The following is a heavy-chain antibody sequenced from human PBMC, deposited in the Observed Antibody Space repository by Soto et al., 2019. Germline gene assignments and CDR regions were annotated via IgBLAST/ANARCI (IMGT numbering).Heavy chain of an antibody. Sequence: QIQLVQSGGEVKKPGASVKVSCKASGYTFTSYGISWVRQAPGQGLEWMGWISIYNGNTNYAEKFQGRVTMTTDTSTSTAYMELGRLRSDDTAVYYCARRFGYSTSYDSYYLDVWGKGTPVTVSS. CDR2: ISIYNGNT. CDR1: GYTFTSYG. V-gene: IGHV1-18*01. D-gene: IGHD6-13*01. CDR3: ARRFGYSTSYDSYYLDV. J-gene: IGHJ6*03.